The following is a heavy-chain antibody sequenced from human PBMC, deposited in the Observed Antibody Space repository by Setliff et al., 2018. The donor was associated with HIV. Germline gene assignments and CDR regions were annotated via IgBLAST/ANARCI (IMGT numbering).Heavy chain of an antibody. CDR1: GGSIGSTTY. CDR3: ARTPYGEQSHFHY. CDR2: INFSGDT. Sequence: SETLSLTCTVSGGSIGSTTYWGWIRQSPGAGLEWTGNINFSGDTYNNPSLKGRVTISLDSSKNQFSLNLTSVTAADTAVYYCARTPYGEQSHFHYWGQGTLVTVSS. D-gene: IGHD4-17*01. V-gene: IGHV4-39*07. J-gene: IGHJ4*02.